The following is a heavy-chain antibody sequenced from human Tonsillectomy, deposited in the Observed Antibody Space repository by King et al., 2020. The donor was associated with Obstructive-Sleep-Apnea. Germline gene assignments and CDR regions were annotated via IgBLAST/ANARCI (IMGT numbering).Heavy chain of an antibody. CDR1: GFTFSNYA. CDR3: AKVGGGDWDERVYYFDY. CDR2: ISGSGGST. D-gene: IGHD2-21*02. Sequence: DVQLVESGGGLVQPGGSLRLSCAASGFTFSNYAMSWVRQAPGKGLEWVSAISGSGGSTYYADSVKGRFTISRDNSKNTLYLQMNSLRAEDTAVYYCAKVGGGDWDERVYYFDYWGQGTLVTVSS. J-gene: IGHJ4*02. V-gene: IGHV3-23*04.